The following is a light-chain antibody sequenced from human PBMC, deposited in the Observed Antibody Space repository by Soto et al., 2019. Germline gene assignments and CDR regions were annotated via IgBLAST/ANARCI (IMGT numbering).Light chain of an antibody. Sequence: EIVLTQSPGILSLSPGERATLACRASQSISSNYLAWYQQKPGQAPRLLIYGTSSRATGLPDRFSGSGSGTDFTLTISRLEPEDFAVYYCQFFGSSRYTFGQGTKLEIK. CDR1: QSISSNY. J-gene: IGKJ2*01. CDR3: QFFGSSRYT. CDR2: GTS. V-gene: IGKV3-20*01.